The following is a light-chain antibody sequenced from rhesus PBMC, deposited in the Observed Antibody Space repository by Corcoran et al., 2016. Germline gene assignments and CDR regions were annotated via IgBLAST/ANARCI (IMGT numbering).Light chain of an antibody. CDR1: SRDIGGYNF. CDR2: EVS. V-gene: IGLV2-32*02. CDR3: SSYAGSNTFI. Sequence: QAALTQPRSVSGSPGQSVTISCTGPSRDIGGYNFVSWYQQLPGTAPKLMIYEVSKRPSGVSDRFSGSKSGNTASLTISGLQAEDEADYYCSSYAGSNTFIFGPGTRLTVL. J-gene: IGLJ1*01.